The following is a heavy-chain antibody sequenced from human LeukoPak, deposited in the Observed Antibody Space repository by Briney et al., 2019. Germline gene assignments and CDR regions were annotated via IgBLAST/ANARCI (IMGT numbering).Heavy chain of an antibody. Sequence: ASVKVSCKASGYTFTTYAIHWVRQAPGQRLEWMGWINAGNGNTKYSQKFQGRVIITRDTSASTAYMELSSLRSEDTAVYYCARGYEGERSPDFDYWGQGTLVTVSS. V-gene: IGHV1-3*01. CDR2: INAGNGNT. CDR1: GYTFTTYA. CDR3: ARGYEGERSPDFDY. J-gene: IGHJ4*02. D-gene: IGHD3-16*01.